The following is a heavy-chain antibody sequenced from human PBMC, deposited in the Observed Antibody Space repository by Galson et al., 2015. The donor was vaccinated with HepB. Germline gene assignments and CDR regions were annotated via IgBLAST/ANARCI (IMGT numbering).Heavy chain of an antibody. CDR2: IYPGDSDT. CDR3: ARHLGGSIDY. CDR1: GCSFTSYW. J-gene: IGHJ4*02. V-gene: IGHV5-51*01. Sequence: QSGAEVTEPGESLTISCKGSGCSFTSYWIGWVRQMPGKGLGWMGIIYPGDSDTRYSSSFQGQVTISADKSISTASLQWSSLKASDTAMYYCARHLGGSIDYWGQGTLVTVSS.